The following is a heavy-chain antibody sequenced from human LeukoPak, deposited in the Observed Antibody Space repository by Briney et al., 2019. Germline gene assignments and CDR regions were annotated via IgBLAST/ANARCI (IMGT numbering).Heavy chain of an antibody. D-gene: IGHD1-26*01. CDR2: IKEDGSAT. CDR3: ARASEWELFGEFDY. CDR1: GFTFSSDW. V-gene: IGHV3-7*01. J-gene: IGHJ4*02. Sequence: GGSLRLSCAASGFTFSSDWMIWLRQTPEKGLEWVANIKEDGSATYYVDSVKGRFTISRDNAKNSLYLQMNSLRVEDTAVYYCARASEWELFGEFDYWGQGTLVTVSS.